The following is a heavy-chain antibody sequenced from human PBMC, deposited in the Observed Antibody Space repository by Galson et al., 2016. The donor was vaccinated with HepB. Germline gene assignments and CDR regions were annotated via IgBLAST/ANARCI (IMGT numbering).Heavy chain of an antibody. CDR3: ARGGGMTIFGVVSTLDV. Sequence: SVKVSCKASGYTFRNYGISWVRQAPGQGLEFMGWISANNGNTNYAQKFQGRVTMTTDTSTSTAYMEMRSLRSDDTATYYCARGGGMTIFGVVSTLDVWGQGTTVTVSS. V-gene: IGHV1-18*01. J-gene: IGHJ6*02. CDR2: ISANNGNT. D-gene: IGHD3-3*01. CDR1: GYTFRNYG.